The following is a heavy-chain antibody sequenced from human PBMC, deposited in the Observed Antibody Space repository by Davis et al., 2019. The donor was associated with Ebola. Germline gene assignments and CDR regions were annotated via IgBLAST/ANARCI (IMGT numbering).Heavy chain of an antibody. CDR1: GYTFTSYA. Sequence: AASVKVSCKASGYTFTSYAMHWVRQAPGQGLEWMGGIIPIFGTANYAQKFQGRVTVTADESTSTAYMELSSLRSEDTAVYYCARLWHSNYDYWGQGTLVTVSS. CDR3: ARLWHSNYDY. V-gene: IGHV1-69*13. J-gene: IGHJ4*02. CDR2: IIPIFGTA. D-gene: IGHD4-11*01.